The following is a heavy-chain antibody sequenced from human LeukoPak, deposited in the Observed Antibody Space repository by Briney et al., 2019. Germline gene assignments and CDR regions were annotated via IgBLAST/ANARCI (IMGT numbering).Heavy chain of an antibody. CDR1: GFTFSSYW. Sequence: GGSLRLSCAASGFTFSSYWMHWVRQAPGKGLEWVSGISGSGGSTYYADSVKGRFTISRDNSKNTLYLQMNSLRAGDTAVYYCAKAMGATLFDYWGQGTLVTVSS. CDR3: AKAMGATLFDY. J-gene: IGHJ4*02. V-gene: IGHV3-23*01. CDR2: ISGSGGST. D-gene: IGHD1-26*01.